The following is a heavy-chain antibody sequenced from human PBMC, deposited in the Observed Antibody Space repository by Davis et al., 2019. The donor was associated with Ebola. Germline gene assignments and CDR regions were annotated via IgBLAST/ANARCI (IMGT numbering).Heavy chain of an antibody. CDR2: ISTYNGNT. CDR3: ARDVRGITGPSEY. V-gene: IGHV1-18*01. J-gene: IGHJ4*02. D-gene: IGHD1-1*01. CDR1: GYSFTDDG. Sequence: ASVKVSCKASGYSFTDDGIIWVRQAPGQGLEWMGWISTYNGNTNYAQKVQGRITMTTDTSTSTAYMELRSLRSDDTARYYCARDVRGITGPSEYWGQGTLVTVSS.